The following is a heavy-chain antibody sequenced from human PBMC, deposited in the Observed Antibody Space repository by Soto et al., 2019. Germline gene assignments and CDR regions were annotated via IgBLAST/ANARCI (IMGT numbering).Heavy chain of an antibody. CDR2: ISGSGGST. CDR3: ARGGSLNWFDP. CDR1: GFTFSSYA. Sequence: PGGSLRLSCAASGFTFSSYAMSWVRQAPGKGLEWVSAISGSGGSTYYADSVKGRFTISRDNAKNSLYLQMNSLRAEDTAVYYCARGGSLNWFDPWGQGTLVTVSS. J-gene: IGHJ5*02. D-gene: IGHD3-10*01. V-gene: IGHV3-23*01.